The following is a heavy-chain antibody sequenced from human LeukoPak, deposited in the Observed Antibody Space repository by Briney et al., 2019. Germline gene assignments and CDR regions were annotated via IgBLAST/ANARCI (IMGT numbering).Heavy chain of an antibody. J-gene: IGHJ6*02. CDR1: GGSFSGYY. Sequence: SSETLSLTCAVYGGSFSGYYWSWIRQPPGKGLEWIGEINHSGSTNYNPSLKSRVTISVDTSKNQFSLKLSSVTAADTAVYYCARRSTWDGMDVWGQGTTVTVSS. CDR3: ARRSTWDGMDV. CDR2: INHSGST. V-gene: IGHV4-34*01. D-gene: IGHD1-26*01.